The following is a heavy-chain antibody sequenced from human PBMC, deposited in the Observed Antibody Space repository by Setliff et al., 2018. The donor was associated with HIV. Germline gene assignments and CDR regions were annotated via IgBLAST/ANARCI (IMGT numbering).Heavy chain of an antibody. V-gene: IGHV1-69*05. J-gene: IGHJ4*02. CDR3: ASGSGYCRNGVCYIGVHKNPDKYYFDY. D-gene: IGHD2-8*01. CDR1: GDTFSNSA. Sequence: ASVKVSCKASGDTFSNSALTWVRQAPGQGLEWMGGSIPLFGTITYAQRFQGRVTITTDELMTTAYMELTSLRSEDTAVYYCASGSGYCRNGVCYIGVHKNPDKYYFDYWGQGTLVTSPQ. CDR2: SIPLFGTI.